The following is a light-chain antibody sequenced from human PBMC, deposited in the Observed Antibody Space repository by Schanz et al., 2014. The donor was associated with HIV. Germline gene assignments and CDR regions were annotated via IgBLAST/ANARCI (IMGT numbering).Light chain of an antibody. J-gene: IGKJ1*01. CDR3: QQYDRFPT. Sequence: DIQMTQSPSTLSASVGDRVTITCRASQSISSWLAWYQQRPGKAPKVLIYAASSLQRGAPSRFSGSGSGTEFTLTISSLQPEDFATYYCQQYDRFPTFGQGTKVE. CDR2: AAS. V-gene: IGKV1-5*01. CDR1: QSISSW.